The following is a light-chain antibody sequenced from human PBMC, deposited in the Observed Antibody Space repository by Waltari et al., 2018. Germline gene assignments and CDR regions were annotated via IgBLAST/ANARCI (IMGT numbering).Light chain of an antibody. V-gene: IGKV1-8*01. CDR1: QGISTY. CDR2: SAS. Sequence: AIRMTQSPSPLSASTGDRVTITCRASQGISTYLAWYQQKPGEAPKLLMYSASTLQSGVPSRFSGSGSGTDFTLTISCLQSEDFATYYCQQYYSYPRTFGPGTKVEV. J-gene: IGKJ1*01. CDR3: QQYYSYPRT.